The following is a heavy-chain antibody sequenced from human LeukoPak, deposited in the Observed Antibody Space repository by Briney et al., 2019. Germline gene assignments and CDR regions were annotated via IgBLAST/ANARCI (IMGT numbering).Heavy chain of an antibody. CDR3: ARDRPPMVRGVNDAFDI. V-gene: IGHV1-18*01. J-gene: IGHJ3*02. Sequence: ASVKVSCKASGYTFTSYGISWVRQAPGQGLEWMGWISAYNGNTNYVQKLQGRVTMTTDTSTSTAYMELRSLRSDDTAVYYCARDRPPMVRGVNDAFDIWGQGTMVTVSS. CDR1: GYTFTSYG. D-gene: IGHD3-10*01. CDR2: ISAYNGNT.